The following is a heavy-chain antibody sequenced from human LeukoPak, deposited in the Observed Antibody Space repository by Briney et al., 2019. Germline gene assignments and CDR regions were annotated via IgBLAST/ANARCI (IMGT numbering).Heavy chain of an antibody. CDR2: IKKDGGEE. J-gene: IGHJ4*02. V-gene: IGHV3-7*01. CDR1: GFTFTTYW. Sequence: GGSLSISCAASGFTFTTYWMGWVRQAPGKGLERVANIKKDGGEEYYMESVKGRFTISRDNAKNSLYLQMNSLTVEDTAVYYCARDMGWQQFDQWGQGTLVTVSS. CDR3: ARDMGWQQFDQ. D-gene: IGHD5-24*01.